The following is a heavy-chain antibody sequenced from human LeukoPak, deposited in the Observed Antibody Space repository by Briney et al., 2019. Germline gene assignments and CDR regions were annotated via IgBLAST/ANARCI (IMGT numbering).Heavy chain of an antibody. D-gene: IGHD5-18*01. CDR3: ARTGVGGYSYGFIDY. CDR2: ISAYNGNT. CDR1: GYTFTSYG. J-gene: IGHJ4*02. V-gene: IGHV1-18*01. Sequence: GASVKASCKASGYTFTSYGISWVRQAPGQGLEWMGWISAYNGNTNYAQKLQGRVTMTTDTSTSTAYMELRSLRSDDTAVYYCARTGVGGYSYGFIDYWGQGTLVTVSS.